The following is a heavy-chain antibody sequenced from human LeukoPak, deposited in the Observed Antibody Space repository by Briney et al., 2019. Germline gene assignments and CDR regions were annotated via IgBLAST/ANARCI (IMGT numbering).Heavy chain of an antibody. CDR3: ARRESTYQNYYYFYYMDV. V-gene: IGHV3-20*04. Sequence: GXXLRLSCAASGFTFDDYGMSWVRHAPGKGLEWVSGINWNGGSTDYADSVKGRFTISRDNAKNSLYLQMDSLRAEDAALYYCARRESTYQNYYYFYYMDVWGKGTTVTVSS. CDR1: GFTFDDYG. J-gene: IGHJ6*03. CDR2: INWNGGST.